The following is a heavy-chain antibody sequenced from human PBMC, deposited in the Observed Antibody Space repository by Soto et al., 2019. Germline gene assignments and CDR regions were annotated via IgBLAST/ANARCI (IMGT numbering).Heavy chain of an antibody. Sequence: XXSLRLACAASGFTFSSCWMSWVLQAPGKGLEWVSAISGSGGSTYYADSVKGRFTISRDNSKNTLYLQMNSLRAEDTAVYYCAKELRGVIAILVVDYWGQGTLVTVSS. CDR3: AKELRGVIAILVVDY. J-gene: IGHJ4*02. V-gene: IGHV3-23*01. D-gene: IGHD2-21*01. CDR1: GFTFSSCW. CDR2: ISGSGGST.